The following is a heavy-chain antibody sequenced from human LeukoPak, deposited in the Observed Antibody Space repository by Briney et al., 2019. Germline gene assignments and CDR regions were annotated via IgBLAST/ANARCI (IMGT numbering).Heavy chain of an antibody. V-gene: IGHV3-21*01. CDR2: ISSNSSYI. Sequence: GGSLRLSCAASGFTFSSYRMNWVRQAPGKGLEWVSSISSNSSYIYYADSVKGRFTISRDNAKNSLYLQMNSLRAEDTAVYYCARLFYYDSSYYYYYGMDVWGQGTTVTVSS. D-gene: IGHD3-22*01. CDR1: GFTFSSYR. J-gene: IGHJ6*02. CDR3: ARLFYYDSSYYYYYGMDV.